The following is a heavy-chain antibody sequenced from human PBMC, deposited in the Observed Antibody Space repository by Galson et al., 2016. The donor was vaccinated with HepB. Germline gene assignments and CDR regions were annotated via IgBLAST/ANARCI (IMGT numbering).Heavy chain of an antibody. CDR1: GFNFNTFW. D-gene: IGHD5-12*01. CDR2: VDTDGRIT. J-gene: IGHJ4*02. Sequence: SLRLSCAASGFNFNTFWMHWVRQVPGNGLVWVSRVDTDGRITNYADSVRGRFTISRDNTKNTVFLQMNSLRAEDTAVYYCARDLGGYGGYWGQGTLVTVSS. V-gene: IGHV3-74*01. CDR3: ARDLGGYGGY.